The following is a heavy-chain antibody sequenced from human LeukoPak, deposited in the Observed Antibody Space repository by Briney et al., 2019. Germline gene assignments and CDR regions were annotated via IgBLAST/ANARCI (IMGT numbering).Heavy chain of an antibody. Sequence: GGSLRLSCAASGFTFSSFAMSWVRQAPGKGLEWVSIISGSNTYYADSVKGRFTISRDNSKNTLYLQINSLRAEDTAVHYCAKHPEGVREFFEYWGQGTLVTVSS. J-gene: IGHJ4*02. CDR2: ISGSNT. CDR1: GFTFSSFA. D-gene: IGHD3-10*01. V-gene: IGHV3-23*01. CDR3: AKHPEGVREFFEY.